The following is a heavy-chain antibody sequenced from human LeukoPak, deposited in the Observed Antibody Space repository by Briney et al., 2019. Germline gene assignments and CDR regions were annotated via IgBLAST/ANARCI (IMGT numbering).Heavy chain of an antibody. V-gene: IGHV4-59*01. Sequence: ASETLSLTCTVSGGSISSYYWSWIRQPPGKGLEWIGYIYYSGSTNYNPSLKSRVTISVDTSKNQFSLRLSSVTAADTAVYYCARGYDSSGLTFDYWGQGTLVTVSS. J-gene: IGHJ4*02. CDR3: ARGYDSSGLTFDY. D-gene: IGHD3-22*01. CDR2: IYYSGST. CDR1: GGSISSYY.